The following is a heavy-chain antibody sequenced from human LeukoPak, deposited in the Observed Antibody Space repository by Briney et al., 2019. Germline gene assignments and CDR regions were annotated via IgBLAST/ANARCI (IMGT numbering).Heavy chain of an antibody. CDR1: GFTFSSYA. J-gene: IGHJ2*01. V-gene: IGHV3-30*18. CDR2: ISYDGSNK. Sequence: GGSLRLSCAASGFTFSSYAMSWVRQAPGKGLEWVAVISYDGSNKYYADSVKGRFTISRDNSKNTLYLQMNSLRAEDTAVYYCAKGASPTVTTAYWYFDLWGRGTLVTVSS. D-gene: IGHD4-17*01. CDR3: AKGASPTVTTAYWYFDL.